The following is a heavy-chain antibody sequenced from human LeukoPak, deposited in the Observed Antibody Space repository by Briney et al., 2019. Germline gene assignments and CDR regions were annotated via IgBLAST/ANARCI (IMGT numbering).Heavy chain of an antibody. V-gene: IGHV1-46*01. J-gene: IGHJ6*02. CDR1: GYTFTIYY. CDR3: ARAGYGMDV. Sequence: GASVKVSCKASGYTFTIYYIHWVRQAPGQGLEWMGIINPSDAGTSFAQKFQGRVTMTRDTSTSTVYMELSSLRSEGTAVYYCARAGYGMDVWGQGTTVTVYS. CDR2: INPSDAGT.